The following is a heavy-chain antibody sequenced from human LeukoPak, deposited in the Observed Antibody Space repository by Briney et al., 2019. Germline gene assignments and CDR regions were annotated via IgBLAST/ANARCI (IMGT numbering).Heavy chain of an antibody. J-gene: IGHJ4*02. V-gene: IGHV1-69*06. Sequence: GASVKVSCKASGGTFSSYAISWVRQAPGQGLEWMGGIIPIFGTANYAQKFQGRVTITADKSTSTAYMELSSLRSEDTAVYYCARDEYSSGWYGWYFDYWGQGTLVTVSS. CDR2: IIPIFGTA. D-gene: IGHD6-19*01. CDR1: GGTFSSYA. CDR3: ARDEYSSGWYGWYFDY.